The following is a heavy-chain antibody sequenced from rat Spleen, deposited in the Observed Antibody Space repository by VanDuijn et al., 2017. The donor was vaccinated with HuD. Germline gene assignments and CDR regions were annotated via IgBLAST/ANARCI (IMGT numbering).Heavy chain of an antibody. V-gene: IGHV5-31*01. J-gene: IGHJ3*01. CDR2: ITNGGGRT. CDR1: GFTFNNYW. CDR3: VKLGFAY. Sequence: EVQLVESGGGLVQPGRSLKLSCVASGFTFNNYWMTWIRQAPGKGLEWVASITNGGGRTYYPDSVKGRFTISRDNAENTVYLQMNSLRSEDTATYYCVKLGFAYWGQGTLVTVSS. D-gene: IGHD5-1*01.